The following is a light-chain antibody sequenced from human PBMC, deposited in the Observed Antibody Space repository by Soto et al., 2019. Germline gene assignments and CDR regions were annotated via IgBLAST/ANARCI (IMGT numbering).Light chain of an antibody. CDR3: SSYTGSNNLVI. CDR1: SSDVGGYNY. CDR2: EVS. Sequence: QSVLTQPPSASGSPGQSVTISCTGTSSDVGGYNYVSWYQQYPGKAPKVMIYEVSKRPSGVPDRFSGSKSGNTASLTVSGLQAEDGADYYCSSYTGSNNLVIFGGGTKLTVL. V-gene: IGLV2-8*01. J-gene: IGLJ2*01.